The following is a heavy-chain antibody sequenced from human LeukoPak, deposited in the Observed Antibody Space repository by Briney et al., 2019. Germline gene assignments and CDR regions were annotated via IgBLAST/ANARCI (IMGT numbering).Heavy chain of an antibody. CDR3: ARGRVSSSTWYSTYYYYFYMDV. Sequence: SETLSLTCTVSDDSITMYYWTWVRQPPGKGLEWIGYVDHTGSTNFNPSLNGRVSISRDTSKNLFSLRLRSVTAADTAVYFCARGRVSSSTWYSTYYYYFYMDVWGKGTTVTVSS. J-gene: IGHJ6*03. CDR2: VDHTGST. D-gene: IGHD1-1*01. CDR1: DDSITMYY. V-gene: IGHV4-59*01.